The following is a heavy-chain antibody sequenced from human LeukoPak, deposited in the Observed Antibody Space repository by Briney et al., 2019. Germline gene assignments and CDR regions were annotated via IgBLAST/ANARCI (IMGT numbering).Heavy chain of an antibody. CDR2: IYYSGST. V-gene: IGHV4-39*02. Sequence: SETLSLTCTVSGGSISSTNHYWGWIRQPPGKGLEWIGSIYYSGSTYYNPSLKSRVTMSVDTSKNQFSLKLSSVTAADTAIYYCARDIVDIVATLPGYYYYYMDVWGKGTTVTVSS. J-gene: IGHJ6*03. CDR3: ARDIVDIVATLPGYYYYYMDV. D-gene: IGHD5-12*01. CDR1: GGSISSTNHY.